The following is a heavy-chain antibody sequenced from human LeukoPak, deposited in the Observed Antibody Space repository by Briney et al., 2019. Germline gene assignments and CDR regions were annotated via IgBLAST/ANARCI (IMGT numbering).Heavy chain of an antibody. CDR1: GFTFSSYS. V-gene: IGHV3-21*01. J-gene: IGHJ4*02. CDR3: ARGGITIFGVVINPFDY. D-gene: IGHD3-3*01. CDR2: ISSSSSYI. Sequence: GGSLRLSCAASGFTFSSYSMNWARQAPGKGLEWVSSISSSSSYIYYADSVKGRFTISRDNAKNSQYLQMNSLRAEDTAVYYCARGGITIFGVVINPFDYWGQGTLVTVSS.